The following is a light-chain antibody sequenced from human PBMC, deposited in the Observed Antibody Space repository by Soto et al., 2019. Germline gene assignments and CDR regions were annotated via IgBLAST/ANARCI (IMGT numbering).Light chain of an antibody. CDR2: GAS. CDR3: QQYSSTFWT. J-gene: IGKJ1*01. V-gene: IGKV3-20*01. CDR1: QSISSSY. Sequence: VLTHSPGTLSLSPGERTTLSCRASQSISSSYLAWYQQKPGQAPRLLVYGASSRATGIPDRFSGSGSGTDFTLTISRLEPEDFALYYCQQYSSTFWTLGQGTKV.